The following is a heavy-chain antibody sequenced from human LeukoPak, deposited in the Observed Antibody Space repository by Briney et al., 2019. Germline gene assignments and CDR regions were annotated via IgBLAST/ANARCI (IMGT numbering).Heavy chain of an antibody. CDR3: ATGASGSWDF. CDR1: GGSFSGYY. J-gene: IGHJ4*02. V-gene: IGHV4-34*01. CDR2: INHSGST. D-gene: IGHD6-13*01. Sequence: PSETLSLTCAVYGGSFSGYYWSWIRQPPGKGLEWIGEINHSGSTNYNPSLKSRVTISVDTSKNQFSLKLSSVTAADTAMYYCATGASGSWDFGGQGTLVTVSS.